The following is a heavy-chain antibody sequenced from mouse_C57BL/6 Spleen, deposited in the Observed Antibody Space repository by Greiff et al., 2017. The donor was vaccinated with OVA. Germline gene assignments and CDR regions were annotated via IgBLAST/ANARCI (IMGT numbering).Heavy chain of an antibody. CDR3: AIITAARDY. CDR2: IDPSDSYT. V-gene: IGHV1-59*01. CDR1: GYTFTSYW. J-gene: IGHJ2*01. D-gene: IGHD1-3*01. Sequence: QVQLQQPGAELVRPGTSVKLSCKASGYTFTSYWMHWVKQRPGQGLEWIGVIDPSDSYTNYNQKFKGKATLTVDTSSSTAYMQLSSLTSEDSAVYYCAIITAARDYWGQGTTLTVSS.